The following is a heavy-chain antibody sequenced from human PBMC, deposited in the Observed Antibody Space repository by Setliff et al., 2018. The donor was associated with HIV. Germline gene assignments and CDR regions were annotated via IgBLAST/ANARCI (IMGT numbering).Heavy chain of an antibody. V-gene: IGHV4-61*02. D-gene: IGHD3-9*01. CDR1: GDSISSGNYY. J-gene: IGHJ2*01. CDR3: TRDTGYILSGYRPHWYFDL. Sequence: SETLSLTCTFSGDSISSGNYYWSWIRQPAGKGLEWIGRIYSTGSTNYNPSLKSRVTISSGTSKNLFSLKLTTVTAADAAVYYCTRDTGYILSGYRPHWYFDLWGRGTLGTVS. CDR2: IYSTGST.